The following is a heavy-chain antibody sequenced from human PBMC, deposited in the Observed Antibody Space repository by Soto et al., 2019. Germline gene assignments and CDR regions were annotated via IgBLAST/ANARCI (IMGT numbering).Heavy chain of an antibody. CDR1: GFRLSDHY. V-gene: IGHV3-72*01. CDR2: SRIKANSYTT. J-gene: IGHJ4*02. Sequence: GGSLRLSCAVSGFRLSDHYMDWVRQAPGKGLEWVARSRIKANSYTTEYAASVKNRFTISRDESKNLLFLQMNSLKIEDTALYYCVRGFRSFDSWGQGTLVTVSS. CDR3: VRGFRSFDS.